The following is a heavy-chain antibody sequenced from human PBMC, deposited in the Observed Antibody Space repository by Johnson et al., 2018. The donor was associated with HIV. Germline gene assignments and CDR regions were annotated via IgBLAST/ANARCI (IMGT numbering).Heavy chain of an antibody. Sequence: VQLVESGGGVVQPGGSLRLSCAASGFTFDNYAMTWVRQAPGKGLEWVSDINWNGGNTGYGDSVKGRFTVSRDNAKNSLSLQMNSLRAEDTAVYYCAIAYTYGAFDIWGQGTMVTVSS. CDR2: INWNGGNT. D-gene: IGHD5-18*01. V-gene: IGHV3-20*04. CDR1: GFTFDNYA. J-gene: IGHJ3*02. CDR3: AIAYTYGAFDI.